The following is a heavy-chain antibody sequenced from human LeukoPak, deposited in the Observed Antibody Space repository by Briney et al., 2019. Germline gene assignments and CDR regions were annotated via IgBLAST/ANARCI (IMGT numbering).Heavy chain of an antibody. J-gene: IGHJ3*02. CDR1: GGSISSSSYY. CDR2: IYYSGST. CDR3: ARDKGDYGDYVDAFDI. V-gene: IGHV4-39*07. Sequence: SETLSLPYTVSGGSISSSSYYWGWIRQPPGKGLEWIGSIYYSGSTYYNPSLKSRVTISVDTSKNQFSLKLSSVTAADTAVYYCARDKGDYGDYVDAFDIWGQGTMVTVSS. D-gene: IGHD4-17*01.